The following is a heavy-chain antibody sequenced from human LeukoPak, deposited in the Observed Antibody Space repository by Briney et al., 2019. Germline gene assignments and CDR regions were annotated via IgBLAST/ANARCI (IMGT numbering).Heavy chain of an antibody. CDR1: GYTFTSYG. V-gene: IGHV1-18*01. Sequence: ASVKVSCKASGYTFTSYGISWVRQAPGQGLEWMGRITTYNGNTKYAQKFQGRVTVTTDTSTSTAYMELRSLRSDDTAVYYCAKGPSIAAAGGYYYGMDVWGQGTTVTVSS. CDR2: ITTYNGNT. D-gene: IGHD6-13*01. J-gene: IGHJ6*02. CDR3: AKGPSIAAAGGYYYGMDV.